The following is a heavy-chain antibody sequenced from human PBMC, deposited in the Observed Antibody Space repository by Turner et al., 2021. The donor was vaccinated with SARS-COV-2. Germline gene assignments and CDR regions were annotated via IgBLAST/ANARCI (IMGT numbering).Heavy chain of an antibody. J-gene: IGHJ1*01. V-gene: IGHV3-30*18. D-gene: IGHD3-3*01. CDR2: ISYDGNNK. CDR3: AKDFWAATD. CDR1: GFTFSSYG. Sequence: QVQLVESGGGVVQPGRSLRLSCAASGFTFSSYGMHWVRQAPGKGLEWVAVISYDGNNKYYADSVKGRFTISRDNSKNTLYLQMNSLRAEDTAVYYCAKDFWAATDWGQGTLVTVSS.